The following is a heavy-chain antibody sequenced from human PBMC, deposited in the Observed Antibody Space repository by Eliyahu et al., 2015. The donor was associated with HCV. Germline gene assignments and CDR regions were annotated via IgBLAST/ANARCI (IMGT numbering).Heavy chain of an antibody. D-gene: IGHD6-19*01. J-gene: IGHJ5*02. Sequence: QVQLQESGPGLVKPSETLSLTCTVSGGSIPPYYWRWIRQPPGKGLEWIGXIHXRXSTXYNPSLKSRVTMSLDTSKNQFSLNLTSVTAADTAVYYCASGGGGIAVAGTGGWFDPWGQGTLVIVSS. CDR1: GGSIPPYY. CDR2: IHXRXST. CDR3: ASGGGGIAVAGTGGWFDP. V-gene: IGHV4-59*01.